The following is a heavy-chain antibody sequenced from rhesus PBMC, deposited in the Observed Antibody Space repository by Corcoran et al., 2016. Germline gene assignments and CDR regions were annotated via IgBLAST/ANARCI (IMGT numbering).Heavy chain of an antibody. D-gene: IGHD4-29*01. CDR3: ARGSSWRYDY. CDR1: GYSISSAYD. V-gene: IGHV4-76*01. Sequence: QVQLQESGPGVVKPSATLSLTCAVSGYSISSAYDWSWIRPPPGKGLGWIGYIYGSSGSTNYNPSIKNRVTISKDTSKNQFSLKLSSVTAADTAVYYCARGSSWRYDYWGQGVLVTVSS. J-gene: IGHJ4*01. CDR2: IYGSSGST.